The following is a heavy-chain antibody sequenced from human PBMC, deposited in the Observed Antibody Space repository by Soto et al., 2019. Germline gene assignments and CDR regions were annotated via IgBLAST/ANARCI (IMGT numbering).Heavy chain of an antibody. CDR1: GDSIGGVGY. Sequence: SETLSLTCTVSGDSIGGVGYWSWIRQFPGRGLEWIGCISSSGSTYYNPALNNRISLSLDTSQNQFSLKLLSVTTADTAIYYCARSGVTGIVIPSHWFDPWGQGTLVTVSS. V-gene: IGHV4-31*03. CDR3: ARSGVTGIVIPSHWFDP. J-gene: IGHJ5*02. CDR2: ISSSGST. D-gene: IGHD2-21*02.